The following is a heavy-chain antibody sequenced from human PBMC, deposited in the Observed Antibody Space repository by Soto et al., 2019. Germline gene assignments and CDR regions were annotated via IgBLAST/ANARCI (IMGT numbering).Heavy chain of an antibody. CDR1: GFTVSSNY. D-gene: IGHD3-22*01. CDR2: IYSGGST. J-gene: IGHJ3*02. CDR3: ARDGGVVADDAFDI. V-gene: IGHV3-53*01. Sequence: GGSLRLSCAASGFTVSSNYLSWVRQAPGKGLEWVSVIYSGGSTYYADSVKGRFTISRDNSKNTLYLQMNSLRAEDTAVYYCARDGGVVADDAFDIWGQGKMVTVSS.